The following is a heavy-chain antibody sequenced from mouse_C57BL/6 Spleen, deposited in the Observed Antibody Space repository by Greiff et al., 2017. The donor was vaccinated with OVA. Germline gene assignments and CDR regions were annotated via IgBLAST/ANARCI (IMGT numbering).Heavy chain of an antibody. Sequence: EVKLVESGPGLVKPSQSLSLTCSVTGYSITSGYYWNWIRQFPGNKLEWMGYISYDGSNNYNPSLKNRISITRDTSKNQFFLKLNSVTTEDTATYYCAREDYDGDAMDYWGQGTSVTVSS. V-gene: IGHV3-6*01. J-gene: IGHJ4*01. D-gene: IGHD2-4*01. CDR2: ISYDGSN. CDR1: GYSITSGYY. CDR3: AREDYDGDAMDY.